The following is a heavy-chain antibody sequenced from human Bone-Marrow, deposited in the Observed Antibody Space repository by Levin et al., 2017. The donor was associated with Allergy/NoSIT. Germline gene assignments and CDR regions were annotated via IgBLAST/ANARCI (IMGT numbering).Heavy chain of an antibody. D-gene: IGHD5-24*01. V-gene: IGHV3-72*01. J-gene: IGHJ4*02. CDR1: GFTFSDHY. Sequence: GGSLRLSCVVSGFTFSDHYMDWVRQAPGKGLEWVARSRSKAKNYTTGYATSVEGRFTISRDDSKNSLYLQMNSLKTEDTAVYYCAREKSADGYNDANDYWGQGTLVTVSS. CDR2: SRSKAKNYTT. CDR3: AREKSADGYNDANDY.